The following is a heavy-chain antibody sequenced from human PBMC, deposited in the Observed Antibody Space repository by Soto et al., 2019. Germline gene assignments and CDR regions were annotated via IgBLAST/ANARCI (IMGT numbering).Heavy chain of an antibody. Sequence: SETLSLTCTVSGGSISSYYWSWIRQPPGKGLEWIGYIYYSGSTNYNPSLKSRVTISVDTSKNQFSLKLSSVTAADTAVYYCARDNGRENYYDNSGYWYYFDYWGQGTLVTVSS. CDR2: IYYSGST. D-gene: IGHD3-22*01. V-gene: IGHV4-59*01. CDR3: ARDNGRENYYDNSGYWYYFDY. J-gene: IGHJ4*02. CDR1: GGSISSYY.